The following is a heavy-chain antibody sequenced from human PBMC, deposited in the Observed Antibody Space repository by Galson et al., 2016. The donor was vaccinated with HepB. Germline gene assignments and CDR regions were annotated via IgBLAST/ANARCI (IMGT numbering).Heavy chain of an antibody. CDR1: GFTFSDFY. CDR3: ARDRTSRAALDD. V-gene: IGHV3-11*06. CDR2: ISSGGRDT. Sequence: SLRLSCAASGFTFSDFYMAWIRQALGKGLEYVSHISSGGRDTNYADSVKGRFTVSRDHAKKSLYLQMNSLRAEDTAVYYCARDRTSRAALDDWGQGTLVTVSS. D-gene: IGHD6-25*01. J-gene: IGHJ4*02.